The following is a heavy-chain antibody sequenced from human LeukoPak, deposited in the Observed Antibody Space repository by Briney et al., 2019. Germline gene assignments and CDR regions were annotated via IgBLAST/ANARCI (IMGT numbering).Heavy chain of an antibody. J-gene: IGHJ4*02. CDR3: VRTWGSGYSAPPGD. CDR2: ISYDGNNK. V-gene: IGHV3-30-3*01. D-gene: IGHD6-13*01. CDR1: AFTFSSYA. Sequence: GGSLRLSCAASAFTFSSYAMTWVRQAPGKGLEWVALISYDGNNKYYADSVKGRFTISRDNSKNTLYLQMNSLGAEDTAVYYCVRTWGSGYSAPPGDWGQGSLVTVSP.